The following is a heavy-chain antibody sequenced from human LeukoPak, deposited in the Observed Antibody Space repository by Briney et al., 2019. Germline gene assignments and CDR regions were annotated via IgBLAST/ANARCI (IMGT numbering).Heavy chain of an antibody. CDR1: GGTFSSYA. CDR2: IIPIFGAA. CDR3: ATSLGPYSNTKLYYYYGMDV. D-gene: IGHD4-11*01. Sequence: SVKVSCKASGGTFSSYAISWVRQAPGQGLEWMGGIIPIFGAANYAQKFQGRVTITADESTSTAYMELSSLRSEDTAVYYCATSLGPYSNTKLYYYYGMDVWGQGTTVTVSS. V-gene: IGHV1-69*13. J-gene: IGHJ6*02.